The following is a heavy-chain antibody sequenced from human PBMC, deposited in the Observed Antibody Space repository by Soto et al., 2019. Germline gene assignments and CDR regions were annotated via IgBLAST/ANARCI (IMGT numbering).Heavy chain of an antibody. Sequence: QVQLQQWGAGLLKPSETLSLTCAVYGGSFSGYYWSWIRQPPGKGLEWIGVISHSGNTDYNPSLKSRVTMSVDTSKSQLSLRLSSVTAADAAVYYCARWEVVHARDYWGQGTLVTVSS. D-gene: IGHD2-8*02. J-gene: IGHJ4*02. CDR3: ARWEVVHARDY. CDR1: GGSFSGYY. CDR2: ISHSGNT. V-gene: IGHV4-34*01.